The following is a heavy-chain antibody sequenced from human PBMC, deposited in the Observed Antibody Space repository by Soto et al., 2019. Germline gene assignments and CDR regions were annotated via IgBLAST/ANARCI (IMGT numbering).Heavy chain of an antibody. CDR2: NSAYNGNT. V-gene: IGHV1-18*04. CDR1: GYTFTSYG. J-gene: IGHJ3*01. CDR3: ARGPTNYYDSSGYGLGFGS. Sequence: ASVKVSCKASGYTFTSYGISWVRQAPGQGLEWMGWNSAYNGNTNYAQKLQGRVTMTTDTSTNTAYMELRSLRSDDTAVYYCARGPTNYYDSSGYGLGFGSWGQGTMVTVSS. D-gene: IGHD3-22*01.